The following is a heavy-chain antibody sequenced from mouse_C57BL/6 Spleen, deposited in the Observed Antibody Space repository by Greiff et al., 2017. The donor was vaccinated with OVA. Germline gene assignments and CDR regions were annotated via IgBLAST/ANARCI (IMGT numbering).Heavy chain of an antibody. D-gene: IGHD4-1*01. J-gene: IGHJ2*01. V-gene: IGHV5-17*01. CDR1: GFTFSDYG. Sequence: EVKLEESGGGLVKPGGSLKLSCAASGFTFSDYGMHWVRQAPEKGLEWVAYISSGSSTIYYADTVKGRFTISRDNAKNTLFLQMTSLRSEDTAMYYCARGYWDGYFDYWGQGTTLTVSS. CDR2: ISSGSSTI. CDR3: ARGYWDGYFDY.